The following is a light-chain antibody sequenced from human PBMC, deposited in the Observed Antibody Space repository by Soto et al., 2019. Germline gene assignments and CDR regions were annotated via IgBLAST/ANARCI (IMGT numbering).Light chain of an antibody. CDR2: EVS. V-gene: IGLV2-14*01. CDR3: SSYTTSGTPV. J-gene: IGLJ3*02. CDR1: SSDVGGYNY. Sequence: QYVLTQPASVSGSPGQTITISCTGTSSDVGGYNYLSWYQQHPGKAPKVMIYEVSNRPSGVSNRFSGSKSGNTASLTISGLQAEYEADYFCSSYTTSGTPVFGGGTKLTVL.